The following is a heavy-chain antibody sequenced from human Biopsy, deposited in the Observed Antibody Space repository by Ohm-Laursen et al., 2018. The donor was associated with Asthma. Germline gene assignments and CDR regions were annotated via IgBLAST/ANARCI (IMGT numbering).Heavy chain of an antibody. CDR2: IYYSGSI. V-gene: IGHV4-39*01. J-gene: IGHJ4*02. Sequence: SDTLSLTCTVSGGSISSSSYYWGWIRRPPGKGLEFIGTIYYSGSIYYNPSLKSRVTLSVDASKNQFSLKLTSVTAADTAVYYCVSPPGYWGQGTRVTVSS. CDR1: GGSISSSSYY. CDR3: VSPPGY.